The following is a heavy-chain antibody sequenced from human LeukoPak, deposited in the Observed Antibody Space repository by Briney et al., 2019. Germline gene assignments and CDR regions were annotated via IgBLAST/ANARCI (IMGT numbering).Heavy chain of an antibody. Sequence: PSETLSLTCTVSGGSMTTHHWNWLRQTPGKELEWIGYVFDSGRTKENPSLKSRVTLSADTSKNQLSLRLSSVTAADTAVYYCTTIKRGNIFGYFDFWGQGILVTVSS. D-gene: IGHD5-18*01. J-gene: IGHJ4*02. CDR1: GGSMTTHH. CDR3: TTIKRGNIFGYFDF. V-gene: IGHV4-59*11. CDR2: VFDSGRT.